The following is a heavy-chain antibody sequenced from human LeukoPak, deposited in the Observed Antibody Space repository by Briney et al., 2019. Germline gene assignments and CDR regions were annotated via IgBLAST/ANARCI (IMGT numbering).Heavy chain of an antibody. Sequence: PSELLSLTCTVSGGSISSGDYYWSWIRQPPGKGLEWIGSIYYSGNTYYNPSLKSRLTISVDTSKNQFSLKLSSVTAADTAVYYCARGRRYCGGDCYSSYFDYWGQ. CDR1: GGSISSGDYY. D-gene: IGHD2-21*02. CDR3: ARGRRYCGGDCYSSYFDY. J-gene: IGHJ4*02. V-gene: IGHV4-30-4*01. CDR2: IYYSGNT.